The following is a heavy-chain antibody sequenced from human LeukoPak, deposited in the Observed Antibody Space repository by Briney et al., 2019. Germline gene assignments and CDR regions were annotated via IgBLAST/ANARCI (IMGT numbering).Heavy chain of an antibody. CDR1: GFTFSSYA. V-gene: IGHV3-30-3*01. CDR2: ISYDGSNK. J-gene: IGHJ3*02. Sequence: GGSLRLSCAASGFTFSSYAMHWVRQAPGKGLEWVAVISYDGSNKYYADSVKGRFTISRDNSKNTLYLQMNSLRAEDTAVYYCARDRADAFDIWGQGTMVTVSS. CDR3: ARDRADAFDI.